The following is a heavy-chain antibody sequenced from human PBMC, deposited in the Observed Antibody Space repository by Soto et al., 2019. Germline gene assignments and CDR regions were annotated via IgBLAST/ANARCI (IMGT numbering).Heavy chain of an antibody. J-gene: IGHJ2*01. CDR1: GGSFSGYY. CDR3: ARMAGPWYFDL. Sequence: PSATLSLTCAVYGGSFSGYYWSWIRQPPGKGLEWIGEINHSGSTNYNPSLKSRVTISVDTSKNQFSLKLSSVTAADTAVYYCARMAGPWYFDLWGRGTLVTVSS. V-gene: IGHV4-34*01. CDR2: INHSGST.